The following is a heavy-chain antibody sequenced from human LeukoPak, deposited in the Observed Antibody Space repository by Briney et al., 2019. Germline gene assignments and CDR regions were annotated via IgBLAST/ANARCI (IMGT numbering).Heavy chain of an antibody. Sequence: GGSLRLSCAASGFTFSSYWMSCVRQAPGKGLEWVANIKQDGSEKYYVDSVKGRFIISRDNAKNSLYLQMNSLRAEDTAVYYCATDATVTTFDYWGQGTLVTVSS. CDR2: IKQDGSEK. V-gene: IGHV3-7*01. CDR3: ATDATVTTFDY. J-gene: IGHJ4*02. D-gene: IGHD4-17*01. CDR1: GFTFSSYW.